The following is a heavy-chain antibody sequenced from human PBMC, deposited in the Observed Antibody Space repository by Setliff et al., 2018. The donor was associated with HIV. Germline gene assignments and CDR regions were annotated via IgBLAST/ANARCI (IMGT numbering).Heavy chain of an antibody. CDR3: ARRGRFTGGYSYGSDYFEY. CDR1: GYTFTNYA. D-gene: IGHD5-18*01. V-gene: IGHV1-3*01. CDR2: INGGNGNT. J-gene: IGHJ4*02. Sequence: ASVKVSCKTSGYTFTNYAMHWVRQAPGQSLEWMGWINGGNGNTKYSQKFQGRLTITRDTSASTTYMELSSLRSEDTAMYHCARRGRFTGGYSYGSDYFEYWGQGTLVTVSS.